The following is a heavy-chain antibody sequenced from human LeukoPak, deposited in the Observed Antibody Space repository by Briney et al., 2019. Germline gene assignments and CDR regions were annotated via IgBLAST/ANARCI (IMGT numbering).Heavy chain of an antibody. CDR2: IYTSGST. J-gene: IGHJ3*02. V-gene: IGHV4-4*07. Sequence: SETLSLTCTVSGGSISSYYWSWIRQPAGKGLEWVGRIYTSGSTNYNPSLKSRVTMSVDTSKNQFSLKLSSVTAADTAVYYCARGSRTIFGVVIDAFDIWGQGTMVTVSS. D-gene: IGHD3-3*02. CDR1: GGSISSYY. CDR3: ARGSRTIFGVVIDAFDI.